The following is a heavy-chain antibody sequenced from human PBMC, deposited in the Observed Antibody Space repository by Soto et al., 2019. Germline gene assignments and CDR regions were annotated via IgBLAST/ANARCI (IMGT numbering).Heavy chain of an antibody. CDR3: ARVDVTVTYGAFDI. CDR2: IYYSGST. V-gene: IGHV4-31*03. J-gene: IGHJ3*02. D-gene: IGHD4-17*01. Sequence: QVQLQESGPGLVKPSQTLSLTCTVSGGSISSGGYYWSWIRQHPGKGLEGIGYIYYSGSTYYNPSLKSRVTISVDTSKNQFSLKLSSVTAADTAVYYCARVDVTVTYGAFDIWGQGTMVTVSS. CDR1: GGSISSGGYY.